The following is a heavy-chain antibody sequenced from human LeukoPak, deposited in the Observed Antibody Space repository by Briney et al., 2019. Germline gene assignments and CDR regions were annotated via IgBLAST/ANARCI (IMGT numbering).Heavy chain of an antibody. CDR2: IYSGGST. CDR1: GFTFSSYS. J-gene: IGHJ4*02. CDR3: ARDFMATITDY. Sequence: GGSLRLSCAASGFTFSSYSMNWVRQAPGKGLEWVSVIYSGGSTYYADSVKGRFTISRDNSKNTLYLQMNSLRAEDTAVYYCARDFMATITDYWGQGTLVTVSS. D-gene: IGHD5-24*01. V-gene: IGHV3-66*01.